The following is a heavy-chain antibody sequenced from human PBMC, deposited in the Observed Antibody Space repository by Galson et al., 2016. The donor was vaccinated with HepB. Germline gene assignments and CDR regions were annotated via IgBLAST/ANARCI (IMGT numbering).Heavy chain of an antibody. J-gene: IGHJ4*02. CDR2: SRDKANRHTT. V-gene: IGHV3-72*01. Sequence: SLRLSCAVSGFIFSDHYMDWLRQAPGKGLEWVARSRDKANRHTTEYAASVKGRFTISRDDSQNSVYLQMNSLKTEDTAVYYCARSRSGSGNFDFWGQGTVVTVSS. CDR1: GFIFSDHY. D-gene: IGHD3-10*01. CDR3: ARSRSGSGNFDF.